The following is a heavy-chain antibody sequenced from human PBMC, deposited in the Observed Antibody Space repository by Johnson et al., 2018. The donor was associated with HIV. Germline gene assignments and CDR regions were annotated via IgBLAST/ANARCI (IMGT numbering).Heavy chain of an antibody. J-gene: IGHJ3*02. Sequence: VQLVESGGDVVQPGRSLRLSCAASGFTFSTYTIHWVRQAPGKGLEWVSYISSSGSTIYYAASVKGRFTISRDNAQNSLYLQMNSLRAEDTAVYYCARPQVAAAGRVVGNVESGDDAFDIWGQGTMVTVSS. CDR3: ARPQVAAAGRVVGNVESGDDAFDI. CDR2: ISSSGSTI. CDR1: GFTFSTYT. D-gene: IGHD6-13*01. V-gene: IGHV3-48*04.